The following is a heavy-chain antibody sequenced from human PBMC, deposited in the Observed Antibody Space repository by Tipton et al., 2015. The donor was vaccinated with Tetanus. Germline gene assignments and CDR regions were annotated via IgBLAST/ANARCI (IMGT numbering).Heavy chain of an antibody. V-gene: IGHV4-4*07. D-gene: IGHD2-2*01. J-gene: IGHJ6*02. CDR2: IYTSGST. Sequence: TLSLTCTVSGGSISSYYWSWIRQPAGKGLEWIGRIYTSGSTNYNPSLKSRVTMPVDTSKNQFSLKLSSVTAADTAVYYCARAGIVVVPAATRGTRLPLRDEVHYYGMDVWGQGTTVTVSS. CDR1: GGSISSYY. CDR3: ARAGIVVVPAATRGTRLPLRDEVHYYGMDV.